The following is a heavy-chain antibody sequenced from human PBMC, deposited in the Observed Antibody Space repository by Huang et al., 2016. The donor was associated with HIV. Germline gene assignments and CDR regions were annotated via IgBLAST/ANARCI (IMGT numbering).Heavy chain of an antibody. J-gene: IGHJ4*02. V-gene: IGHV4-34*01. CDR2: INHSGST. CDR1: GGSFSDYH. D-gene: IGHD5-18*01. CDR3: ARGGYRYSYGYFSSTWPIDY. Sequence: QVQLQQWGAGLLKPSETLSLTCAVYGGSFSDYHWSWIRQPPGKGLEWIGEINHSGSTNYNPSLKSRVTISVDTFKNQFSLKLSSVSAADTAVYYCARGGYRYSYGYFSSTWPIDYWGQGTLVTVSS.